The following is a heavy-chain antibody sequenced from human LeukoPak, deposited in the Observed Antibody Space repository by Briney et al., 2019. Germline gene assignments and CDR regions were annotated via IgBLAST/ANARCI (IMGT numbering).Heavy chain of an antibody. Sequence: ASVKVSCKASGYTFTSYGISWVRQAPGQGLEWMGWISAYNGNTNYAQKLQGRVTMTTDTSTSTAYMELRSLRSDDTAVYYCARQRTQTDPSGYSYGYEFDYWGQGTLVTVSS. CDR3: ARQRTQTDPSGYSYGYEFDY. V-gene: IGHV1-18*01. J-gene: IGHJ4*02. CDR2: ISAYNGNT. D-gene: IGHD5-18*01. CDR1: GYTFTSYG.